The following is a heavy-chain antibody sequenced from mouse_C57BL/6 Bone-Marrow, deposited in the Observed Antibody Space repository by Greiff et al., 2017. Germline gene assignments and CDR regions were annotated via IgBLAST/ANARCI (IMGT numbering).Heavy chain of an antibody. D-gene: IGHD3-2*02. V-gene: IGHV1-81*01. J-gene: IGHJ3*01. Sequence: VQLQESGAELARPGASVKLSCKASGYTFTSYGISWVKQRTGQGLEWIGEIYPRSGNTYYNEKFRGKATLTADKSSSTAYMELRSLTSEDSAVYFCARVTQATWFAYWGQGTLVTVSA. CDR2: IYPRSGNT. CDR3: ARVTQATWFAY. CDR1: GYTFTSYG.